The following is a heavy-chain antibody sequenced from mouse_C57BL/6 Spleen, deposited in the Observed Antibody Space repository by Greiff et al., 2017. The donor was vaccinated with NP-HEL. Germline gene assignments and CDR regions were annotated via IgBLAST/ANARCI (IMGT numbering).Heavy chain of an antibody. CDR2: ISYDGSN. CDR1: GYSITSGYY. Sequence: EVKLMESGPGLVKPSQSLSLTCSVTGYSITSGYYWNWIRQFPGNNLEWMGYISYDGSNNYNPSLKNRISITRDTSKNQFFLKLNSVTTEDTATYYCARRINWDVGFDYWGQGTTLTVSS. J-gene: IGHJ2*01. CDR3: ARRINWDVGFDY. V-gene: IGHV3-6*01. D-gene: IGHD4-1*01.